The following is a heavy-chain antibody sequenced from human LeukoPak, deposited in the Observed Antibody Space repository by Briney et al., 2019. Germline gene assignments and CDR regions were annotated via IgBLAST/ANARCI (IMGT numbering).Heavy chain of an antibody. CDR1: GGSISSYY. V-gene: IGHV4-4*07. Sequence: PSETLSLTCTVSGGSISSYYWSWIRQPAGKGLEWIGRIYTSGSTNYHPSLKSRVTMSVDTSKNQFSLKLSSVTAADTAVYYCARDKAKYCISTSCPRLFDYWGQGTLVTVSS. D-gene: IGHD2-2*01. CDR2: IYTSGST. CDR3: ARDKAKYCISTSCPRLFDY. J-gene: IGHJ4*02.